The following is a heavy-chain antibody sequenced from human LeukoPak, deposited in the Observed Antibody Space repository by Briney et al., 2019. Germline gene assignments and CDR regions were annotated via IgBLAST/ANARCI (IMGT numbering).Heavy chain of an antibody. V-gene: IGHV1-69*06. J-gene: IGHJ4*02. Sequence: ASVKVSCKASGGTFSSYAISWVRQAPGQGLEWMGGFIPIFGTANYAQKFQGRVTITADKSTSTAYMELSSLRSEDTAVYYCARQDYSNYAGSYFDYWGQGTLVTVSS. CDR3: ARQDYSNYAGSYFDY. CDR1: GGTFSSYA. CDR2: FIPIFGTA. D-gene: IGHD4-11*01.